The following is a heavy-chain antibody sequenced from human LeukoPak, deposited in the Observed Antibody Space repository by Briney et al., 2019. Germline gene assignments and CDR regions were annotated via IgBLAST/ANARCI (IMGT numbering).Heavy chain of an antibody. D-gene: IGHD6-19*01. V-gene: IGHV3-7*01. CDR2: TKPDGSET. CDR3: AGPPQAGPFDY. J-gene: IGHJ4*02. Sequence: PGGSLRLSCAASGFIFSNYWMSWVRQAPGKGLEWVANTKPDGSETNYVDSLKGRFTISRDNAKNSVYLQMNRLRAEDTAGYYCAGPPQAGPFDYWGQGVLVSVSS. CDR1: GFIFSNYW.